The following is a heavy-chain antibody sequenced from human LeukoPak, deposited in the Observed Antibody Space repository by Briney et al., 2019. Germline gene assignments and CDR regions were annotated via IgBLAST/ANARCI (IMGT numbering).Heavy chain of an antibody. CDR1: GYTFTDYY. Sequence: SVKISCKVSGYTFTDYYMHWVRQAPGKGLEWMGGIIPIFGTANYAQKFQGRVTITTDESTSTAYMELSSLRSEDTAVYYCARDGRSQGFDIWGQGTMVTVSS. V-gene: IGHV1-69*05. CDR3: ARDGRSQGFDI. CDR2: IIPIFGTA. J-gene: IGHJ3*02.